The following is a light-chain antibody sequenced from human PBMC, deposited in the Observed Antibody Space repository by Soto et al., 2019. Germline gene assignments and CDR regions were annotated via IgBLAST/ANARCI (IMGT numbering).Light chain of an antibody. CDR1: SSDVGAYNY. V-gene: IGLV2-14*03. J-gene: IGLJ2*01. CDR2: DVS. Sequence: QSALTQPASVSGSPGQSITISCTGTSSDVGAYNYVSWYQQHPGNAPKLMIYDVSNRPSGVSNRFSGSKSGNTASLTISGLHAEDEAAYYCSSYTRSSPLVFGGGTKLTVL. CDR3: SSYTRSSPLV.